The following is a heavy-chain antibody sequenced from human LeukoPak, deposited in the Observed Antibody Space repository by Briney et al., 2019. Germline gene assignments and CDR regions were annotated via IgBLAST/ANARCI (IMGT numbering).Heavy chain of an antibody. J-gene: IGHJ4*02. V-gene: IGHV4-61*01. CDR2: IYYSGST. CDR3: ARDHLYCSSTSCYVVFDY. D-gene: IGHD2-2*01. Sequence: SETLSLTCTVSGGSVSSGSYYWSWIRQPPGKGLEWIGYIYYSGSTNYNPSLKSRVTISVDTSKNQFSLKLSSVTAADTAVYYCARDHLYCSSTSCYVVFDYWGQGTLVTVSS. CDR1: GGSVSSGSYY.